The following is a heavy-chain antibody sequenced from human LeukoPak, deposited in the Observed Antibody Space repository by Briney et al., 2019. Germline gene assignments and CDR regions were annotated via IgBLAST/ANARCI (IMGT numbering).Heavy chain of an antibody. D-gene: IGHD3-10*01. CDR1: GFTFTNSA. CDR2: IVVGSGNT. J-gene: IGHJ4*02. V-gene: IGHV1-58*02. Sequence: RASVNVSFTASGFTFTNSAKQGLRPAGGQRLAWIGWIVVGSGNTNYAQKFQERVTITRDMSTSTAYMELSSLRFEDTAVYYCAALCDTRGGYFDYWGQGTLVTVSS. CDR3: AALCDTRGGYFDY.